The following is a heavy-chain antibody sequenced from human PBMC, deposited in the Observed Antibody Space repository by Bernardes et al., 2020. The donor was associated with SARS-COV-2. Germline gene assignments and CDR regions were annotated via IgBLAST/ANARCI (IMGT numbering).Heavy chain of an antibody. Sequence: SETLSLTCTVSGGSISSGDFYWSWIRQPPGMGLEWIGYIYSSGTTYYNPSLKSRLTISLDMPNNQFSLRLRSVTAADTAVYYCAREGYCTERPCFGRGWFDSWGQGTLATVSS. V-gene: IGHV4-30-4*01. CDR2: IYSSGTT. J-gene: IGHJ5*01. CDR3: AREGYCTERPCFGRGWFDS. CDR1: GGSISSGDFY. D-gene: IGHD2-8*02.